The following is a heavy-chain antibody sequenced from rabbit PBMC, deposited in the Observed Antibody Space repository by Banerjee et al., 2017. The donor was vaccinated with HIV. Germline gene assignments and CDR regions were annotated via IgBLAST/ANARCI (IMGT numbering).Heavy chain of an antibody. Sequence: QEQLEESGGGLVQPEGSLTLTCTASGFSFSSNPMCWVRQAPGKGLEWIACTYTDVGSIVYANWAKGRFTISTTSSTTVTLQMTSLTAADTATYFCARDLAGVIGWNFGVWGPGTLVTVS. J-gene: IGHJ4*01. CDR1: GFSFSSNP. CDR3: ARDLAGVIGWNFGV. V-gene: IGHV1S45*01. CDR2: TYTDVGSI. D-gene: IGHD4-1*01.